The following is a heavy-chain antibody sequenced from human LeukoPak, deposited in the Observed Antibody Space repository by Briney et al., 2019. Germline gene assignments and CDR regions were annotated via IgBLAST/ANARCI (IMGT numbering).Heavy chain of an antibody. Sequence: ASVKVSCKVSGYTLTELSMHWVRQAPGKGLEWMGGFDPEDGETIYAQNFQGRVTITGDTSMSTAYMEMSSLRSEDTAVYYSARVTSGFWTGYYDPFDIWGQGTMVTVSS. CDR3: ARVTSGFWTGYYDPFDI. J-gene: IGHJ3*02. CDR2: FDPEDGET. V-gene: IGHV1-24*01. D-gene: IGHD3/OR15-3a*01. CDR1: GYTLTELS.